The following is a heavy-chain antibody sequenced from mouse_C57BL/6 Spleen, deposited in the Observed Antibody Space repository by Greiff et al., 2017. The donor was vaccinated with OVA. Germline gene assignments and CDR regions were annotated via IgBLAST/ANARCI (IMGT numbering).Heavy chain of an antibody. D-gene: IGHD1-1*01. CDR1: GFNIKDDY. V-gene: IGHV14-4*01. CDR3: TTPPSTVVAKGYFDV. CDR2: IDPENGDT. J-gene: IGHJ1*03. Sequence: EVQLQQSGAELVRPGASVKLSCTASGFNIKDDYMHWVKQRPEQGLEWIGWIDPENGDTEYASKFQGKATITADTSSNTAYLQLSSLTSEDTAVYYWTTPPSTVVAKGYFDVWGTGTTVTVSS.